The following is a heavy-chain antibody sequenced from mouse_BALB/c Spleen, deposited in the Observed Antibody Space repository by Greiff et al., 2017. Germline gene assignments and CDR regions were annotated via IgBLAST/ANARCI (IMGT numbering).Heavy chain of an antibody. D-gene: IGHD2-4*01. J-gene: IGHJ2*01. CDR3: ARRGPMINFDY. CDR1: GFTFSSYA. V-gene: IGHV5-9-4*01. Sequence: EVMLVESGGGLVKPGGSLKLSCAASGFTFSSYAMSWVRQSPEKRLEWVAEISSGGSYTYYPDTVTGRFTISRDNAKNTLYLEMSSLRSEDTAMYYCARRGPMINFDYWGQGTTLTVSS. CDR2: ISSGGSYT.